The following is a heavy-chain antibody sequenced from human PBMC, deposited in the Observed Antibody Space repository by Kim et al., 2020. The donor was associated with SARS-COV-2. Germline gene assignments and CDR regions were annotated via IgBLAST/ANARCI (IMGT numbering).Heavy chain of an antibody. V-gene: IGHV4-34*01. J-gene: IGHJ6*02. CDR3: ARGITMVRGVLRANYYYGMDV. D-gene: IGHD3-10*01. Sequence: SETLSLTCAVYGGSFSGYYWCWIRQPPGKGLAWIGEINHSGSTNYNPSLKSRVTISVDTSKNQFSLKLSSVPAADTAVYYCARGITMVRGVLRANYYYGMDVWGQGTTVTVSS. CDR1: GGSFSGYY. CDR2: INHSGST.